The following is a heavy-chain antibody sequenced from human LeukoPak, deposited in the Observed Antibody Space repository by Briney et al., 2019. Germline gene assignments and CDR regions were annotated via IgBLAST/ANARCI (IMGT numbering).Heavy chain of an antibody. CDR3: ARDREDTAMVTYYYYYYYTDV. CDR2: INWNSGNI. Sequence: SLRVSCAASGFTFVDYVMHWVRQAPGKGLEWVSAINWNSGNIGYADSVKGRFTISRDNAKNTLYLQMNSLRAEDMALYYCARDREDTAMVTYYYYYYYTDVWGKGTTVTVSS. V-gene: IGHV3-9*03. D-gene: IGHD5-18*01. J-gene: IGHJ6*03. CDR1: GFTFVDYV.